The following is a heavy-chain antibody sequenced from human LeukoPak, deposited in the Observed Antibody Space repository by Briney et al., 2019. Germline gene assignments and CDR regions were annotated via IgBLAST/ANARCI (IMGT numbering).Heavy chain of an antibody. CDR3: AREGYSDFGYFDY. D-gene: IGHD3/OR15-3a*01. Sequence: ASETLSLTCAVYGGSFSGYYWSWIRQPPGKGLEWIGEINHSGSTNYNPSLKSRVTISVDTSKNQFSLKLSSVTAADTAVYYCAREGYSDFGYFDYWGQGTLVTVSS. J-gene: IGHJ4*02. V-gene: IGHV4-34*01. CDR2: INHSGST. CDR1: GGSFSGYY.